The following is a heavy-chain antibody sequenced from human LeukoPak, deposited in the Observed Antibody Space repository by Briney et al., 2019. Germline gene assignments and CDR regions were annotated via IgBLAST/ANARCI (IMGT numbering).Heavy chain of an antibody. J-gene: IGHJ4*02. CDR2: ISGSGGST. CDR3: XXDIGYSYGPYYFDY. D-gene: IGHD5-18*01. CDR1: GFTFSSYA. V-gene: IGHV3-23*01. Sequence: GGSLRLSCAASGFTFSSYAMSWVRQAPGKGLEWVSAISGSGGSTYYADSVKGRFTISRDNSKNTLYLQMNSLRAEDTAVYYXXXDIGYSYGPYYFDYWGQGTLVTVSS.